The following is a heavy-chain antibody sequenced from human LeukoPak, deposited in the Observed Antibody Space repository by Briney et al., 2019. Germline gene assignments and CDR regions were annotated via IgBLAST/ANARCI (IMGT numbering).Heavy chain of an antibody. Sequence: GASVKVSCKASGGTFSSYAISWVRQAPGQGLEWMGGIIPIFDTAKYAQKFQGRVTITADKSTSTAYMELSSLRSEATAVYYCATHTYYYDSSGGPGDYWGQGTLVTVSS. CDR3: ATHTYYYDSSGGPGDY. CDR2: IIPIFDTA. D-gene: IGHD3-22*01. V-gene: IGHV1-69*06. CDR1: GGTFSSYA. J-gene: IGHJ4*02.